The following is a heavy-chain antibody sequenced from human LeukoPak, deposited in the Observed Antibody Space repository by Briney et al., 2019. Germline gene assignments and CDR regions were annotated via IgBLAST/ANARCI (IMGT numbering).Heavy chain of an antibody. J-gene: IGHJ3*02. D-gene: IGHD4-11*01. Sequence: PSETLSLTCTVSGGSISSYYWSWIRQPPGKGLEWIGYIYYSGSTNYNPSLKSRVTISVDTSKNQFSLKLSSVTAADTPVYYCAREATRRAFDIWGQGTMVTVSS. CDR3: AREATRRAFDI. CDR2: IYYSGST. V-gene: IGHV4-59*01. CDR1: GGSISSYY.